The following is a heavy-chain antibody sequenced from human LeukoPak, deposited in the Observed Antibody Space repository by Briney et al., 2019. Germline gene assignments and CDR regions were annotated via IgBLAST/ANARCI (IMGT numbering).Heavy chain of an antibody. CDR3: ARLLAGTFDY. V-gene: IGHV4-59*08. CDR1: GGSISSYY. D-gene: IGHD6-19*01. J-gene: IGHJ4*02. Sequence: PSETLSLTCTVSGGSISSYYWSWIRQPPGKGLEWIGYIYYSGSTNYNPSLKSRVTISVDTSKNQFSLKLSSVTAADTAVYYCARLLAGTFDYWGQGTLVTVSS. CDR2: IYYSGST.